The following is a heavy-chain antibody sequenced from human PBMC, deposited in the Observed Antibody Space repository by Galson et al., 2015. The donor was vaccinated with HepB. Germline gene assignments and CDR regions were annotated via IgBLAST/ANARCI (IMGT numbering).Heavy chain of an antibody. Sequence: SLRFSCAVSGFTFSSFSMSWVRQAPGRGLQWVSLISASGGSTLYADSAKRRFTISRDNSKNTLYLQMNSLRAEDTAVYYCARQEGYCSGGSCYGGIDPWGQGTLVTVSS. CDR3: ARQEGYCSGGSCYGGIDP. CDR1: GFTFSSFS. V-gene: IGHV3-23*01. CDR2: ISASGGST. D-gene: IGHD2-15*01. J-gene: IGHJ5*02.